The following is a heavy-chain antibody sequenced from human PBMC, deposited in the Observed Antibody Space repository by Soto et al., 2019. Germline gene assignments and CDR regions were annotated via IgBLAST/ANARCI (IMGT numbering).Heavy chain of an antibody. V-gene: IGHV4-4*07. J-gene: IGHJ5*02. CDR2: IYSSGST. Sequence: PSETLSLTCTFTVGTLSGYYWTCIRQSAGGGLEWIGRIYSSGSTNYNPSLKSRVTISLDTSMSHFSLRLRSVSAADTAVYYCARGKRFSDWFDPWGQGTLVTLSS. CDR1: VGTLSGYY. CDR3: ARGKRFSDWFDP. D-gene: IGHD3-3*01.